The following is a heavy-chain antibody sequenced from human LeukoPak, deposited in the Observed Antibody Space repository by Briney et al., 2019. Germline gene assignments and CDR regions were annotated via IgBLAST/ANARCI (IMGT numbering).Heavy chain of an antibody. Sequence: PGGSLRLSCAASGFTFSSYGMHWVRQAPGKGLEWVAFIRYDGSNKYYADAVKGRFTISRDNSKNTLYLQMNSLRAEDTAVYYCAKGVGAFLAYYYYMDVWGKGTTVTVSS. J-gene: IGHJ6*03. V-gene: IGHV3-30*02. CDR2: IRYDGSNK. CDR1: GFTFSSYG. CDR3: AKGVGAFLAYYYYMDV. D-gene: IGHD1-26*01.